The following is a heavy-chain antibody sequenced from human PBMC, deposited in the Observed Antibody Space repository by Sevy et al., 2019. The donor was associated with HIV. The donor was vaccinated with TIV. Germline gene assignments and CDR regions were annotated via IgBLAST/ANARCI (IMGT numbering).Heavy chain of an antibody. CDR3: ARGTYYYDSSGYSAFYYYYYGMHV. CDR2: INHSGST. V-gene: IGHV4-34*01. Sequence: SETLSLTCAVYGGSFSGYYWSWIRQPPGKGLEWIGEINHSGSTNYNPSLKSRVTISVDTSKNQFSLKLSSVTAADTAVYYCARGTYYYDSSGYSAFYYYYYGMHVWGQGTTVTVSS. D-gene: IGHD3-22*01. J-gene: IGHJ6*02. CDR1: GGSFSGYY.